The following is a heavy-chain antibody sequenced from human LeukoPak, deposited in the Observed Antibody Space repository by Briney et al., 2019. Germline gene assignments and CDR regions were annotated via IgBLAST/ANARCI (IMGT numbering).Heavy chain of an antibody. D-gene: IGHD2-21*02. V-gene: IGHV3-11*04. CDR2: ISSSGTTM. CDR1: GFTFSDYY. Sequence: GGSLRLSCAASGFTFSDYYMTWRRHTPGEGLEWGSYISSSGTTMDYADSVKGRFTISRDNSKNTLYLQMNSLRAEDTAVYYCARAVGVTAIHNAFDIWGQGTMVTVSS. CDR3: ARAVGVTAIHNAFDI. J-gene: IGHJ3*02.